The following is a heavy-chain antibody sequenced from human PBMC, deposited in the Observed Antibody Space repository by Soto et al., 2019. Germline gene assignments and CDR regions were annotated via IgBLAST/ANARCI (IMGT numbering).Heavy chain of an antibody. CDR1: GGSFSGYY. V-gene: IGHV4-34*01. CDR3: ARGESWFDAFDI. D-gene: IGHD6-13*01. Sequence: PSETLSLTCAAYGGSFSGYYWSWIRQPPGKGLEWIGEINHSGSTNYNPSLKSRVTISVDTSKNQFSLKLSSVTAADTAVYYCARGESWFDAFDIWGQGTMVTVSS. J-gene: IGHJ3*02. CDR2: INHSGST.